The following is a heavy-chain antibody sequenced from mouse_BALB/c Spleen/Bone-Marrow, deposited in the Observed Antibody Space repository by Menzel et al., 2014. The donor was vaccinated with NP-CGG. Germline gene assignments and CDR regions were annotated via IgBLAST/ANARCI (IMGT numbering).Heavy chain of an antibody. CDR1: GFNIKDTY. CDR2: IDPANGNT. V-gene: IGHV14-3*02. J-gene: IGHJ4*01. Sequence: EVKLVESGAELVKPGASVKLSCTASGFNIKDTYMHWVKQRPEQGLEWIGRIDPANGNTKYDPKFQGKATITADTSSNTAYLQLSSLTSGDTAVYYCARGIFLYGNFLLDYWGQGTSVTVSS. D-gene: IGHD2-10*02. CDR3: ARGIFLYGNFLLDY.